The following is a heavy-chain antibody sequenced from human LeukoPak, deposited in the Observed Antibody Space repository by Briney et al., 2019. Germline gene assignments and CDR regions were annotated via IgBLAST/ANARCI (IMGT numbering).Heavy chain of an antibody. Sequence: ASVKVSCKASGYTFTSYDINWVRRATGQGLEWMGWMNPNSGNTGYAQKFQARVTMTRNTSISTAYMELSSLRSEDTAVYYCARDGSSGWYGLGYYYYGMDVWGQGTTVTVSS. D-gene: IGHD6-19*01. CDR1: GYTFTSYD. J-gene: IGHJ6*02. CDR2: MNPNSGNT. CDR3: ARDGSSGWYGLGYYYYGMDV. V-gene: IGHV1-8*01.